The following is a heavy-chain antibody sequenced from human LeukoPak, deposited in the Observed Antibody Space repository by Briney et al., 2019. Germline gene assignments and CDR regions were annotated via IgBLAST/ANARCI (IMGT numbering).Heavy chain of an antibody. J-gene: IGHJ3*01. Sequence: SGPTLVKPTQTLTLTCTFSGCSRRTHAVGVGWIRQPPGKALEWLSLNSWNDGKRYSPSLRSRLTIAKDTPKNQVVLTMTSMDPVDTATYYCAHFLEPTVFHHARAYYLYSFDFWGPGTMVTVSS. V-gene: IGHV2-5*01. D-gene: IGHD3-22*01. CDR2: NSWNDGK. CDR1: GCSRRTHAVG. CDR3: AHFLEPTVFHHARAYYLYSFDF.